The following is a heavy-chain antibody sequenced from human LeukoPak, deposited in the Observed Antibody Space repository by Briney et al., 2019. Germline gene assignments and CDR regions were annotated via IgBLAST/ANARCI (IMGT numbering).Heavy chain of an antibody. D-gene: IGHD5-12*01. CDR1: GGSFSGYY. CDR2: INHSGST. V-gene: IGHV4-34*01. J-gene: IGHJ4*02. Sequence: SETLSLTCAVYGGSFSGYYWSWIRQPPGKGLEWIGEINHSGSTNYNPSLKSRVTISVDTSKNQFSLKLSSVTAADTAVYYCARGPLWWLHKSFFDYWGQGTPVTVSS. CDR3: ARGPLWWLHKSFFDY.